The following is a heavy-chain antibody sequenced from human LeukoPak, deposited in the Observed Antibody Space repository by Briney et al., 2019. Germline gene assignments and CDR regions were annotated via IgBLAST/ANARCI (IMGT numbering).Heavy chain of an antibody. CDR3: ATTAGGTNGWFDP. Sequence: ASVKVSCKVSGYTLTELSMHWVRQAPGKGLEWMGGFDPEDGETIYAQRFQGRVTMTEDTSTDTAYMELSSLRSEDTAVYYCATTAGGTNGWFDPWGQGTLVTVSS. D-gene: IGHD1-14*01. V-gene: IGHV1-24*01. CDR2: FDPEDGET. CDR1: GYTLTELS. J-gene: IGHJ5*02.